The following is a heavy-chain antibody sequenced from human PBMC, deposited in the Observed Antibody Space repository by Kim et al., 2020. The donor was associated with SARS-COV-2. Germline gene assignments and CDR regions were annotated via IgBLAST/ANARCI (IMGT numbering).Heavy chain of an antibody. CDR1: GGSISSSSYY. CDR2: IYYSGST. D-gene: IGHD6-13*01. Sequence: SETLSLTCTVSGGSISSSSYYWGWIRQPPGKGLEWIGSIYYSGSTYYNPSLKSRVTISVDTYKNQFSLKLSSVTAADTAVYYCARHEGIAAAHVFDPWGQGTLVTVSS. CDR3: ARHEGIAAAHVFDP. J-gene: IGHJ5*02. V-gene: IGHV4-39*01.